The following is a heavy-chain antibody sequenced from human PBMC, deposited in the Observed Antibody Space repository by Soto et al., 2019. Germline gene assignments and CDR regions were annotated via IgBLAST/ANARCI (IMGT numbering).Heavy chain of an antibody. CDR2: ISGSGGST. J-gene: IGHJ4*02. CDR3: AKDPYFYDSSGCSLAPSFDY. V-gene: IGHV3-23*01. D-gene: IGHD3-22*01. Sequence: PGGSLRLSCAASGFTFSSYAMSWVRQAPGKGLEWVSAISGSGGSTYYADSVKGRFTISRDNSKNTLYLQMNSLRAEDTAVYYCAKDPYFYDSSGCSLAPSFDYWGQGILVTVSS. CDR1: GFTFSSYA.